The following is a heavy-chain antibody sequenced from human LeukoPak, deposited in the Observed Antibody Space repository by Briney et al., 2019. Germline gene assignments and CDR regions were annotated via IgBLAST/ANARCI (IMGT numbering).Heavy chain of an antibody. J-gene: IGHJ3*02. CDR3: AVRKFGYPFDM. D-gene: IGHD3-22*01. CDR1: GVSIGSDNYL. V-gene: IGHV4-61*02. Sequence: PSETLSLTCTLSGVSIGSDNYLWSWVRQPAGKGLEWIGRILSSGSTNYNPSLRSRVTFSIDTSKNKFSLDLISVTAADTAVYYCAVRKFGYPFDMWGRGTMVTVSS. CDR2: ILSSGST.